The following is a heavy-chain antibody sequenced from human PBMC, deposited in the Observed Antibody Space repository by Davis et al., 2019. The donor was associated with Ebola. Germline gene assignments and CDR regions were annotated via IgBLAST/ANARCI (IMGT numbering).Heavy chain of an antibody. D-gene: IGHD6-13*01. Sequence: SETLSLTCAVYGGSFSGYYWSWIRKPPGKGLEWMGEINHSGSTNYNPTLKSRVTISVDTSKNQFSLKLSSVTAADTAVYYCARLQQLVPYYYGMDVWGQGTTVTVSS. V-gene: IGHV4-34*01. J-gene: IGHJ6*02. CDR2: INHSGST. CDR1: GGSFSGYY. CDR3: ARLQQLVPYYYGMDV.